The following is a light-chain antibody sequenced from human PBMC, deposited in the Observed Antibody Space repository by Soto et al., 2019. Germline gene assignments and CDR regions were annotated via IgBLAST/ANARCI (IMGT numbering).Light chain of an antibody. CDR2: EVS. J-gene: IGLJ2*01. CDR3: TSYAGSNNFVV. V-gene: IGLV2-8*01. Sequence: QAVVTQPPSASGSPGQSVTISCTRTSSDVGGYNYVSWYQQHPGKAPKLMIYEVSKRPSGVPDRFSGSKSGNTASLTVSGLQAEDEADYYCTSYAGSNNFVVFGGGTKLTVL. CDR1: SSDVGGYNY.